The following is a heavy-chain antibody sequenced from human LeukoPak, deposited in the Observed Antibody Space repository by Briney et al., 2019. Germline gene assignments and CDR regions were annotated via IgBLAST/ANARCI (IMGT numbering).Heavy chain of an antibody. Sequence: GGSLRLSCAASGFTFSSYSMNWVRQAPGKGLEWVSSISSSSSYIYYADSVKGRFTISRDNAKNSLYLQMNSLRAEDTAVYYCAGPGAYYDSSGYQNWSQGTLVTVSS. V-gene: IGHV3-21*01. CDR3: AGPGAYYDSSGYQN. CDR1: GFTFSSYS. J-gene: IGHJ4*02. CDR2: ISSSSSYI. D-gene: IGHD3-22*01.